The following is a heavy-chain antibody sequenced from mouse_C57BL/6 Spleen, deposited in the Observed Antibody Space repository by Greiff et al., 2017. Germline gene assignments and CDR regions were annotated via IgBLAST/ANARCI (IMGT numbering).Heavy chain of an antibody. D-gene: IGHD2-4*01. Sequence: VQVVESGAELVKPGASVKMSCKASGYTFTTYPIEWMKQNHGKSLEWIGNFHPYNDDTKYNEKFKGKATLTVEKSSSTVYLELSRLTSDDSAVYYCARGGSYDSYFDYWGQGTTLTVSS. V-gene: IGHV1-47*01. CDR3: ARGGSYDSYFDY. CDR2: FHPYNDDT. CDR1: GYTFTTYP. J-gene: IGHJ2*01.